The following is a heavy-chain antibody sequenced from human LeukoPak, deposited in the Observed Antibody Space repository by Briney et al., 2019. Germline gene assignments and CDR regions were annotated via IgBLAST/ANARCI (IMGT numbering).Heavy chain of an antibody. D-gene: IGHD4-11*01. CDR1: GGSISSSGYY. Sequence: PSEALSLTCTVSGGSISSSGYYWGWIRQPPGKGLEWIGSIYDSGSTYYNPSLKSRVTMSVDTSKNQFSLKLSSVTAADTAVYYCARAPVTTWMFDYWGQGTLVTVSS. J-gene: IGHJ4*02. CDR2: IYDSGST. V-gene: IGHV4-39*07. CDR3: ARAPVTTWMFDY.